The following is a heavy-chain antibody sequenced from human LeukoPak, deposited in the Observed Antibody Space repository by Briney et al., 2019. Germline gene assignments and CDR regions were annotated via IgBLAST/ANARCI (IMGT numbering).Heavy chain of an antibody. D-gene: IGHD5-24*01. CDR2: ISWNSGSI. CDR1: GFTFDDYA. Sequence: PGRSLRLSCAASGFTFDDYAMHWVRQAPGKGLEWVSGISWNSGSIGYADSVKGRFTISRDNAKNSLYLQMNSLRAGDMALYYCAKEMATTDAFDIWGQGTMVTVSS. J-gene: IGHJ3*02. CDR3: AKEMATTDAFDI. V-gene: IGHV3-9*03.